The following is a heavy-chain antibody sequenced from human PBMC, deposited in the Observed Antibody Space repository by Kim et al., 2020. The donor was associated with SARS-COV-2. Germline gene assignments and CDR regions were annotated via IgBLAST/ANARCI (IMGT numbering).Heavy chain of an antibody. J-gene: IGHJ5*02. CDR3: AREGSGSYNWLDP. D-gene: IGHD3-10*01. V-gene: IGHV1-3*01. Sequence: RYDQNFQGRLTITRDTSATTACMELSSLTSKDTAVYFCAREGSGSYNWLDPWGQGTLVTVSS.